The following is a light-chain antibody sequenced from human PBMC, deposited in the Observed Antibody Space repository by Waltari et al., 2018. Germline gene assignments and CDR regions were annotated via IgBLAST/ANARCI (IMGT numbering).Light chain of an antibody. CDR1: SSNIGRNV. CDR3: AAWDDSLHGHWV. Sequence: QSVLTQPPSTSGTPGQRVIISCSGSSSNIGRNVVNWYQQLPGTAPKLVLYRDDQRPPRVPDRFPGSKSGTSASLAISGLQGEDEADYYCAAWDDSLHGHWVFGGGTKVTVL. J-gene: IGLJ3*02. CDR2: RDD. V-gene: IGLV1-44*01.